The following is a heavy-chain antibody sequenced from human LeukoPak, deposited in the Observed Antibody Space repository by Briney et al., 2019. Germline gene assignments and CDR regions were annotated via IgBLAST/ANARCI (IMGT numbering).Heavy chain of an antibody. CDR1: GFTFSTYA. CDR2: FDTDGSKT. D-gene: IGHD2/OR15-2a*01. J-gene: IGHJ4*02. V-gene: IGHV3-74*01. Sequence: PGGSLRLSCAVSGFTFSTYAMSWVRQAPGKGLVWVSRFDTDGSKTTYADSVKGRFTISGDNAKNTLYLQMNSLRVEDTAVYYCARSRGGFYHYWGQGTLVTVSS. CDR3: ARSRGGFYHY.